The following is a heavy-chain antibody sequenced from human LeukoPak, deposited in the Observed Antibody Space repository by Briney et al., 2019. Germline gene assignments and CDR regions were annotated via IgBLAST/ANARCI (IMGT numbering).Heavy chain of an antibody. CDR2: INPNSGGT. CDR1: GYTFTGYY. V-gene: IGHV1-2*02. J-gene: IGHJ4*02. CDR3: ARGVGSSSTSCEDY. D-gene: IGHD2-2*01. Sequence: ASVKVSCKASGYTFTGYYMHWVRQAPGQGLEWMGWINPNSGGTNYAQKLQGRVTMTRDTSISTAYMELSRLRSDDTAVYYCARGVGSSSTSCEDYWGQGTLVTVSS.